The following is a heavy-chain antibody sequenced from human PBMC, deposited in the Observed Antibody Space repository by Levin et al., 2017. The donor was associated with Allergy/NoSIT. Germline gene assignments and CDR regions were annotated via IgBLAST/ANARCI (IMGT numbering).Heavy chain of an antibody. CDR3: ARGAHYCTGGSCYSPWLDP. Sequence: SVKVSCKVSGGTFRNHRITWVRQAPGQGLEWMGGIIPMYDRKNYAQKFQGRVTISADESTSTAYMDLTSLKFEDTAVYYCARGAHYCTGGSCYSPWLDPWGQGTLVTVSS. J-gene: IGHJ5*02. CDR1: GGTFRNHR. CDR2: IIPMYDRK. V-gene: IGHV1-69*13. D-gene: IGHD2-15*01.